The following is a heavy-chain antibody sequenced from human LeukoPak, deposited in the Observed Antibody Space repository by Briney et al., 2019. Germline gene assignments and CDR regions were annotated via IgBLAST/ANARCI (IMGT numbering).Heavy chain of an antibody. D-gene: IGHD7-27*01. Sequence: PSETLSLTCAVYGGSFSGYYWSWIRQPPGKGLEWIGEINHSGSTNYNPSLKSRVTISVDTSKNQFSLKLSSVTAADTAVYYCAREAELGPGWFDSWGQGTLVTVSS. V-gene: IGHV4-34*01. CDR1: GGSFSGYY. J-gene: IGHJ5*01. CDR2: INHSGST. CDR3: AREAELGPGWFDS.